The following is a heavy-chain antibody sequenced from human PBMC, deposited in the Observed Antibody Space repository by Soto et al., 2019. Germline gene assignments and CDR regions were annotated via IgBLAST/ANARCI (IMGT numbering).Heavy chain of an antibody. CDR2: IYHSGST. CDR1: GGSISSGGYS. CDR3: ARAPRPYYDILTGGSWFDP. Sequence: SETLSLTCAVSGGSISSGGYSWSWIRQPPGKGLEWIGYIYHSGSTYYNPSLKSRVTISVDRSKNQFSLKLSSVTAADTAVYYCARAPRPYYDILTGGSWFDPWGQGTLVTVS. J-gene: IGHJ5*02. D-gene: IGHD3-9*01. V-gene: IGHV4-30-2*01.